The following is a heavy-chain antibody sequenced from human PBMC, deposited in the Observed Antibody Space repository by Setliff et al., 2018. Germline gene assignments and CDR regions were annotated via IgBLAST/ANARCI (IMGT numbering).Heavy chain of an antibody. CDR3: ARGNPAERYEY. J-gene: IGHJ1*01. Sequence: PSETLSLTCTVSGGSISSRTYYWSWIRQPAGKGLEWIGHIYTSWSTVYNPSPKSRVTISLDTSKNQFSLDLSSVTAADTAVYYCARGNPAERYEYWGQGTLVTVSS. D-gene: IGHD5-12*01. CDR2: IYTSWST. CDR1: GGSISSRTYY. V-gene: IGHV4-61*09.